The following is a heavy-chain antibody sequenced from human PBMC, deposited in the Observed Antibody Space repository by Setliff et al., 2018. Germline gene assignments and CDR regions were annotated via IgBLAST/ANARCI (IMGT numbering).Heavy chain of an antibody. J-gene: IGHJ4*02. V-gene: IGHV3-23*01. D-gene: IGHD3-22*01. CDR3: TTDSMFYFDSSGYHVLDY. CDR1: GFTFSSYA. Sequence: GGSLRLSCAASGFTFSSYAMSWVRQAPGKGLEWVSSISGSGGSTYYADSVKGRFTISRDNSKNTLYLQVNSLRSEDTAVYYCTTDSMFYFDSSGYHVLDYWGQGTLVTVSS. CDR2: ISGSGGST.